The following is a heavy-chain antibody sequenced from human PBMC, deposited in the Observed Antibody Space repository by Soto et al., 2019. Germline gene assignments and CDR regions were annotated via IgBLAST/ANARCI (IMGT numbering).Heavy chain of an antibody. V-gene: IGHV3-23*01. Sequence: PGGSLRLSCAASGFTFSSYAMSWVRQAPGKGLEWVSAISGSGGSTYYADSVKGRFTISRDNSKNTLYLQMNSLRAEDTAVYYCAKFYVRGVIITSWFDPWGQGTLVTVSS. D-gene: IGHD3-10*02. CDR1: GFTFSSYA. CDR2: ISGSGGST. CDR3: AKFYVRGVIITSWFDP. J-gene: IGHJ5*02.